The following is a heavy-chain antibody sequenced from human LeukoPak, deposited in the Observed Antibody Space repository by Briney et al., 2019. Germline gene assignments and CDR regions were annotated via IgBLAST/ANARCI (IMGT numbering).Heavy chain of an antibody. D-gene: IGHD3-3*01. CDR3: ARRQSTIFGVALAFDI. V-gene: IGHV4-59*08. J-gene: IGHJ3*02. CDR2: IYYSGST. Sequence: SETLSLTCTVSGGSISSYYWSWIRQPSGKGLEWIGYIYYSGSTNYNPSLKSRVTISVDTSKNQFSLKLSSVTAADTAVYYCARRQSTIFGVALAFDIWGQGTMVTVSS. CDR1: GGSISSYY.